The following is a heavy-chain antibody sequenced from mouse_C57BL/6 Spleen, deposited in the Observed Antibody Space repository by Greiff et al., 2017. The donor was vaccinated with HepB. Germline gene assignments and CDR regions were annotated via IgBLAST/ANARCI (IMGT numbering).Heavy chain of an antibody. Sequence: EVNLVESGGGLVKPGGSLKLSCAASGFTFSSYAMSWVRQTPEKRLEWVATISDGGSYTYYPDNVKGRFTISRDNAKNNLYLQMSHLKSEDTAMYYCASIVTRYWYFDVWGTGTTVTVSS. CDR3: ASIVTRYWYFDV. CDR2: ISDGGSYT. V-gene: IGHV5-4*03. D-gene: IGHD2-5*01. J-gene: IGHJ1*03. CDR1: GFTFSSYA.